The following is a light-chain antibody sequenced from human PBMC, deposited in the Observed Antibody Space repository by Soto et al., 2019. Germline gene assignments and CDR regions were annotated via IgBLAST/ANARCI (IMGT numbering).Light chain of an antibody. CDR1: QSVSSN. CDR3: QQYNNWPQT. V-gene: IGKV3-15*01. J-gene: IGKJ1*01. CDR2: GAS. Sequence: EIVMTQSPATLSVSPGERATLSCGASQSVSSNLAWYQQKPGQAPRLLIYGASTRATGIPARFSGSGSGTEFTLTISSLQSEDFAVYYCQQYNNWPQTFGQGTK.